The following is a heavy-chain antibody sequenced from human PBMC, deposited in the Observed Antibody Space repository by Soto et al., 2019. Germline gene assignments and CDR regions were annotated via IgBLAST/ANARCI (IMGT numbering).Heavy chain of an antibody. Sequence: GGSLRLSCAASGFTFSSYGMHWVRQAPGKGLEWVAVIWYDGSNKYYADSVKGRFTISRDNSKNTLYLQMNSLRAEDTAVYYCARGGGNVQGYSPTLDYWGQGTLVTVSS. CDR1: GFTFSSYG. CDR3: ARGGGNVQGYSPTLDY. V-gene: IGHV3-33*01. J-gene: IGHJ4*02. CDR2: IWYDGSNK. D-gene: IGHD5-18*01.